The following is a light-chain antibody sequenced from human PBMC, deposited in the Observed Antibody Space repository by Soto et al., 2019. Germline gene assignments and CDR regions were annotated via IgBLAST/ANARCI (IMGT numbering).Light chain of an antibody. CDR2: GAS. CDR3: QQYGSSGT. CDR1: QSVSNNY. J-gene: IGKJ1*01. Sequence: EPELTQSPGTVSLAQGGRATLSWRASQSVSNNYLAWYQQTPGQAPRLLIYGASNRATGIPDRFSGSGSGTEFTLTISRLEPEDFAVDDCQQYGSSGTFGQGTKVDIK. V-gene: IGKV3-20*01.